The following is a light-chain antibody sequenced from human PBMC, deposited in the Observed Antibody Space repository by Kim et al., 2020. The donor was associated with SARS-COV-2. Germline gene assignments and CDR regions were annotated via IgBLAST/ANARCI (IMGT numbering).Light chain of an antibody. Sequence: GQSITISCTVTSSDVGTYNYVSWYQLHPGKAPKLLIYDVNERPSGVSNRFAGSKSGNTASLTISGLQAEDEADYYCSSYATSRSYVFGTGTKVTVL. CDR1: SSDVGTYNY. J-gene: IGLJ1*01. CDR3: SSYATSRSYV. CDR2: DVN. V-gene: IGLV2-14*03.